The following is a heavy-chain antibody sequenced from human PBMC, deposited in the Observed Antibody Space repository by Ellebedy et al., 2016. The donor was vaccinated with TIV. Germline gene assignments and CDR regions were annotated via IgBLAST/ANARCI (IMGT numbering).Heavy chain of an antibody. CDR3: ARARWLQFSDGMDV. CDR2: MYSGGLS. CDR1: GSIVTNNY. V-gene: IGHV3-53*05. D-gene: IGHD5-24*01. J-gene: IGHJ6*02. Sequence: GESLKISCAASGSIVTNNYMAWVRQAPGMGLEWVSVMYSGGLSYYADSVKGRFTISRDNSKNTLYLQMNSLRAEDTAVYYCARARWLQFSDGMDVWGQGTTVTVSS.